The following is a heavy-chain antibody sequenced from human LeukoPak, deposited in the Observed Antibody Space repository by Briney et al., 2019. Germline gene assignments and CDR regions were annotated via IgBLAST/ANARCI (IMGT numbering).Heavy chain of an antibody. CDR3: ARESGGNTRYYFDG. CDR1: GFTFSTYA. J-gene: IGHJ4*02. D-gene: IGHD2-2*02. CDR2: ISYDDGSNK. V-gene: IGHV3-30*04. Sequence: GGSLRLSCAASGFTFSTYALHGVRQAPGKGLEWVAVISYDDGSNKYYADSVKGRFTISRDNSKNTLYLQMNSLRTEDTAVYYCARESGGNTRYYFDGWGEGSLVTVSS.